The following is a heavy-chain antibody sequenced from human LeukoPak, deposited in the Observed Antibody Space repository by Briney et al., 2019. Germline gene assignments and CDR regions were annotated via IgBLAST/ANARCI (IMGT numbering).Heavy chain of an antibody. CDR1: GYTFTSYS. Sequence: ASVKVSCKASGYTFTSYSINWVRQAPGQGLEWMGWISTYNGNTNYAQKLQGRVTMTTDTSASTAYMELRSLRSDDTAVYYCAKDRWKDGSSSFDNWGQGTLVTVSS. CDR2: ISTYNGNT. D-gene: IGHD6-6*01. CDR3: AKDRWKDGSSSFDN. V-gene: IGHV1-18*01. J-gene: IGHJ4*02.